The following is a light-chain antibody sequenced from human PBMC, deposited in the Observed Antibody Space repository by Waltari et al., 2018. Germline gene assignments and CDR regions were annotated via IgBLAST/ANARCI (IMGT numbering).Light chain of an antibody. CDR1: RSGIGGYDI. Sequence: QSALTQPAAVSGSPGQSVTISCTGARSGIGGYDIVAWYQQHPGKAPQLVLSAVSKRPSRLSHRFSVSTSGATASLPSSRLQFEDEADDYCCSYAGTYVWVFGGGTRLPVL. J-gene: IGLJ3*02. CDR2: AVS. V-gene: IGLV2-23*02. CDR3: CSYAGTYVWV.